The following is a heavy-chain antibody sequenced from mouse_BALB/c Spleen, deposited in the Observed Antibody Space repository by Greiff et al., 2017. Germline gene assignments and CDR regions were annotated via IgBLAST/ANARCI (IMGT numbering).Heavy chain of an antibody. D-gene: IGHD2-1*01. CDR2: ISSGGGST. CDR1: GFAFSSYD. CDR3: ARDPYGNYEGYAMDY. J-gene: IGHJ4*01. Sequence: EVQLVESGGGLVKPGGSLKLSCAASGFAFSSYDMSWVRQTPEKRLEWVAYISSGGGSTYYPDTVKGRFTISRDNAKNTLYLQMSSLKSEDTAMYYCARDPYGNYEGYAMDYWGQGTSVTVSS. V-gene: IGHV5-12-1*01.